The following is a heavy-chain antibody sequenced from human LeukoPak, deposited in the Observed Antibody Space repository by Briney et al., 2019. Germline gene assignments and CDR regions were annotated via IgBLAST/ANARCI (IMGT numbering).Heavy chain of an antibody. Sequence: SETLSLTCSVSGDSISSSRNYWGWIRQPPGKGLEWIGEINHSGSTNYNPSLKSRVTISVDTSKNQFSLKLSSVTAADTAVYYCARGRSGSYFYYYYYYMDVWGKGTTVTVSS. J-gene: IGHJ6*03. CDR3: ARGRSGSYFYYYYYYMDV. CDR1: GDSISSSRNY. CDR2: INHSGST. D-gene: IGHD1-26*01. V-gene: IGHV4-39*07.